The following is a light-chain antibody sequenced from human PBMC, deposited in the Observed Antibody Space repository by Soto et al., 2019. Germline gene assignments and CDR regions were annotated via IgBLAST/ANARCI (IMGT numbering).Light chain of an antibody. Sequence: DVQMTQSPSAMSAYVGDRVTITCRASQDISRFVAWFQQKPGKAPERLIYDTSTLQVGVPSRFSGGGSGTEFTLAISVLQPEDFATYYFLQHNIYPYTFGQGTKLEIK. J-gene: IGKJ2*01. CDR3: LQHNIYPYT. CDR1: QDISRF. CDR2: DTS. V-gene: IGKV1-17*03.